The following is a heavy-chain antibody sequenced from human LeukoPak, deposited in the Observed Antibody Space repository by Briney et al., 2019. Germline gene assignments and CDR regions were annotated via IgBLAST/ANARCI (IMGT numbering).Heavy chain of an antibody. CDR3: ARWGGSQNNAYDY. V-gene: IGHV4-59*11. CDR2: VYYSGST. Sequence: SETLSLTCSVSGASISSHYWNWIRQPPGKGLEWIGYVYYSGSTNYNPSLKSRVTMSVDTSKNQFSLKLTSVTAADTAVYHCARWGGSQNNAYDYWGQGTLVTVSS. J-gene: IGHJ4*02. D-gene: IGHD3-3*01. CDR1: GASISSHY.